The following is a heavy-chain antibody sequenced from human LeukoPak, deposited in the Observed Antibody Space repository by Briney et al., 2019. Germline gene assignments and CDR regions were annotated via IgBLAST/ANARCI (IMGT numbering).Heavy chain of an antibody. V-gene: IGHV4-4*07. J-gene: IGHJ5*02. CDR1: GGSISSYY. Sequence: SETLSLTCTVTGGSISSYYWSWIRQPAGKGLEWIGRIYTSGSTNYNPSLKSRVTMSVDTSKNQFSLKLSSVTAADTAVYYCAREGSNGAARPYNWFVPWGQGTLVTVSS. CDR3: AREGSNGAARPYNWFVP. CDR2: IYTSGST. D-gene: IGHD6-6*01.